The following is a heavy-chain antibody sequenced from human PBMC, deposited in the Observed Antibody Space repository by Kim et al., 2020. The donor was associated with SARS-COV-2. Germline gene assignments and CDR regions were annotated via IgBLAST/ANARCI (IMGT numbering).Heavy chain of an antibody. V-gene: IGHV5-51*01. Sequence: GESLKISCKGSGYKFTNHWIGWVRQMPGKGLEWMGLIYPDDSDTRYSPSFQGQVTISADKSIGTAYLQWSSLKASDTAIYYCARAIAATGHYYYYGMGVWGQGTTVTVSS. CDR3: ARAIAATGHYYYYGMGV. CDR2: IYPDDSDT. J-gene: IGHJ6*02. D-gene: IGHD6-13*01. CDR1: GYKFTNHW.